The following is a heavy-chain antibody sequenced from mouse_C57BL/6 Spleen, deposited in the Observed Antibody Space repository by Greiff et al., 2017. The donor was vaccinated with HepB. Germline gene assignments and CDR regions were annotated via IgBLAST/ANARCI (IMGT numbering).Heavy chain of an antibody. D-gene: IGHD1-1*01. J-gene: IGHJ1*03. CDR3: ARGGFYYGSSWGYFDV. Sequence: VQLQQSGPELVKPGASVKISCKASGYTFTDYYINWVKQMPGQGLEWIGWIYPGSGNTKYNEKFKGKATLTVDTSSSTAYMQLISLTSDDSAVYFCARGGFYYGSSWGYFDVWGTGTTVTVSS. V-gene: IGHV1-84*01. CDR1: GYTFTDYY. CDR2: IYPGSGNT.